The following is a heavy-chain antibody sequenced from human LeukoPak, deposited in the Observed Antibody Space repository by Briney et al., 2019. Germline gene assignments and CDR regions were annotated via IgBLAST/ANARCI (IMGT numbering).Heavy chain of an antibody. CDR3: AKDSQELTYSHYYYGDV. V-gene: IGHV3-30*18. CDR1: GFSFSTHG. J-gene: IGHJ6*03. D-gene: IGHD6-13*01. CDR2: ISYDGTIK. Sequence: GGSLRLSCAASGFSFSTHGMHWVRQAPGKGLEWVAVISYDGTIKYYEDSVKGRFTISRDNSKSTLYLQVDSLRAEDTAVYYCAKDSQELTYSHYYYGDVWGKGTTVTV.